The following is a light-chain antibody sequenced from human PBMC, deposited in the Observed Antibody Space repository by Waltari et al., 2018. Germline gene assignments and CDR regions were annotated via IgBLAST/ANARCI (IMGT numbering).Light chain of an antibody. J-gene: IGKJ1*01. V-gene: IGKV1-12*01. CDR1: QDIGSS. CDR2: AAS. CDR3: QQGHSVPPT. Sequence: EIQMTQSPSSVFASVGDRVAITCRATQDIGSSLAWYQQKPGQDPNLLIYAASNLQTGVPSRFSGSGSGADFTLTINSLQPEDFAVYYCQQGHSVPPTFGQGTRVEIK.